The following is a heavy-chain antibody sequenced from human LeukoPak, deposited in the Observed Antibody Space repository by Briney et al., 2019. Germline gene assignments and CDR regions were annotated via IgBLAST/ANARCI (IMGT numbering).Heavy chain of an antibody. D-gene: IGHD4-17*01. J-gene: IGHJ4*02. Sequence: PSETLSLTCTVSGGSISSYYWSWIRQPPGKGLEWIGYIYHSGSTNYNPSLKSRVTISVDTSKNQFTLKLSSVTAADTAVYYCAREGTVTTPDYWGQGTLVTVSS. V-gene: IGHV4-59*01. CDR3: AREGTVTTPDY. CDR1: GGSISSYY. CDR2: IYHSGST.